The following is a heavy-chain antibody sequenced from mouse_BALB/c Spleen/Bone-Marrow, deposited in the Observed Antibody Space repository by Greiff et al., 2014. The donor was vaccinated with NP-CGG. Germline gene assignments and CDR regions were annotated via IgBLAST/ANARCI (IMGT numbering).Heavy chain of an antibody. D-gene: IGHD1-1*01. Sequence: VQLVESGAELAKPGASAKMSCKASGYTFTNYWMHWVKQRPGQGLEWIGYINPSTGYTEYNQKFKDKATLTADKSSSTAYMQLSSLTSEDSAVYYCARIYYYGRDYWGQGTTLTVSS. CDR2: INPSTGYT. V-gene: IGHV1-7*01. J-gene: IGHJ2*01. CDR1: GYTFTNYW. CDR3: ARIYYYGRDY.